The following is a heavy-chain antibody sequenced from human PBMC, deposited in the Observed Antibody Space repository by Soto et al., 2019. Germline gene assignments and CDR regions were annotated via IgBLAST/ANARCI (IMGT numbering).Heavy chain of an antibody. CDR1: GGSISSGDYY. Sequence: PSETLSLTCTVSGGSISSGDYYWSWIRQPPGKGLEWIGYIYYSGSTYYNPSLKSRVTISVDTSKNQFSLKLSSVTAADTAVYYCAREREIWGSYRFDYWGQGTLVTVSS. D-gene: IGHD3-16*02. J-gene: IGHJ4*02. CDR3: AREREIWGSYRFDY. V-gene: IGHV4-30-4*01. CDR2: IYYSGST.